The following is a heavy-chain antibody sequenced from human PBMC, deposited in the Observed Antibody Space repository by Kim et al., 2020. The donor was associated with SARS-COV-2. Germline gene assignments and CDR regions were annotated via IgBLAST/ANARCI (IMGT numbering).Heavy chain of an antibody. D-gene: IGHD3-10*01. CDR2: IYYSGST. CDR1: GGSISSGGYY. V-gene: IGHV4-31*03. J-gene: IGHJ6*02. Sequence: SETLSLTCTVSGGSISSGGYYWSWIRQHPGKGLEWIGYIYYSGSTYYNPSLKSRVTISVDTSKNQFSLKLSSVTAADTAVYYCARDGINYYGSGSYGTYYYYYGMDVWGQGTTVTVSS. CDR3: ARDGINYYGSGSYGTYYYYYGMDV.